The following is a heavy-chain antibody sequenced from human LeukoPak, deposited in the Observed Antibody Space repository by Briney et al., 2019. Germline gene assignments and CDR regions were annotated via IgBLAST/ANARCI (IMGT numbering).Heavy chain of an antibody. CDR2: ISSSSSYI. D-gene: IGHD6-19*01. Sequence: GGSLRLSCAASGFTFISYTMNWVRQAPGKGLEWVSSISSSSSYIYYADSVKGRFTISRDNAKNSLYLQMNSLRAEDMALYYCAKGSSAWNEVFHFDYWGQGTLVTVSS. V-gene: IGHV3-21*04. J-gene: IGHJ4*02. CDR1: GFTFISYT. CDR3: AKGSSAWNEVFHFDY.